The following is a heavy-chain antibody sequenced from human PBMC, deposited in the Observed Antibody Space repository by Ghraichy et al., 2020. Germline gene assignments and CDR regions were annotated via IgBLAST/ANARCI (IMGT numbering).Heavy chain of an antibody. V-gene: IGHV3-23*01. D-gene: IGHD3-3*01. Sequence: GGSLRLSCAASGFTFSSYAMSWVRQAPGKGLEWVSAISGSGGSTYYADSVKGRFTISRDNSKNTLYLQMNSLRAEDTAVYYFAKVNPGVDFWRGRLLIGAFDIWGQRTMVTVSS. CDR3: AKVNPGVDFWRGRLLIGAFDI. CDR2: ISGSGGST. J-gene: IGHJ3*02. CDR1: GFTFSSYA.